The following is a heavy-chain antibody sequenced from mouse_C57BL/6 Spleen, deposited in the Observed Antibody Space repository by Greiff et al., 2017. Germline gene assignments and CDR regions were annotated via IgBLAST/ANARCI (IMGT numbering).Heavy chain of an antibody. CDR1: GYTFTSYW. CDR2: IDPSDSYT. CDR3: ARSITTVVAHYAMDY. J-gene: IGHJ4*01. V-gene: IGHV1-69*01. Sequence: QVQLQQPGAELVMPGASVKLSCKASGYTFTSYWMHWVKQRPGQGLEWIGEIDPSDSYTNSNQQFKGKSTLTVDKSSSTAYMQLSRLTSEDSAVYYCARSITTVVAHYAMDYWGQGTSVTVSS. D-gene: IGHD1-1*01.